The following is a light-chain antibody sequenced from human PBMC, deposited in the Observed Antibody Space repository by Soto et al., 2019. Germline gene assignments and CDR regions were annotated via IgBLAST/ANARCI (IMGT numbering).Light chain of an antibody. Sequence: EIVMTQSPATLSVSPGERATLSCRASQSVSSILAWYQQRPGQAPRLLIYGASTRLSDIPARFSGSGSGSEFTLTISSLQSEDFAVYYCHQYDDWPLTFGGGTKVGIK. CDR3: HQYDDWPLT. J-gene: IGKJ4*01. V-gene: IGKV3-15*01. CDR1: QSVSSI. CDR2: GAS.